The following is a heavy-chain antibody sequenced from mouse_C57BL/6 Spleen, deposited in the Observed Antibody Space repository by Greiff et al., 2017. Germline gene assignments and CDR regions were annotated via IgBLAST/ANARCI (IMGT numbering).Heavy chain of an antibody. Sequence: QVQLQQPGAELVKPGASVKMSCKASGYTFTSYWITWVKQRPGQGLAWIGDIYPGSGSTNYNEKFKSKATLTVDTSSSTADMQRSSLTSEDSAVYYCARRGLYDGYFYDWGQGTTLTVSS. CDR2: IYPGSGST. V-gene: IGHV1-55*01. CDR3: ARRGLYDGYFYD. D-gene: IGHD2-3*01. J-gene: IGHJ2*01. CDR1: GYTFTSYW.